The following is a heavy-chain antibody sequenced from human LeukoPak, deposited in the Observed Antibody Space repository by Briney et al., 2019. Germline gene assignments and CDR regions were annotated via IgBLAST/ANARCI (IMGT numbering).Heavy chain of an antibody. V-gene: IGHV4-39*07. CDR1: GGSISSSSYY. Sequence: SETLSLTCTVSGGSISSSSYYWGWIRQPPGKGLEWIGSIYHSGSTYYNPSLKSRVTISVDTSKNQFSLKLSSVTAADTAVYYCARDPGRYFDWLLIPDAFDIWGQGTMVTVSS. CDR2: IYHSGST. D-gene: IGHD3-9*01. J-gene: IGHJ3*02. CDR3: ARDPGRYFDWLLIPDAFDI.